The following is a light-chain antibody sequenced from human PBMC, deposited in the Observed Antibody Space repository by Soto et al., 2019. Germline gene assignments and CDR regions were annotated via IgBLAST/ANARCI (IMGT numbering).Light chain of an antibody. Sequence: EIVLTQSPGTLSLSPGERVTLSCRASQSVTSSYLAWYQQKPGQAPRLLIYGVSSRATGTPDRFSGSGSGTDFTLTISRLEPEDFAVYYCQEYGSSRTFGQGTKVDIK. CDR2: GVS. CDR1: QSVTSSY. CDR3: QEYGSSRT. V-gene: IGKV3-20*01. J-gene: IGKJ1*01.